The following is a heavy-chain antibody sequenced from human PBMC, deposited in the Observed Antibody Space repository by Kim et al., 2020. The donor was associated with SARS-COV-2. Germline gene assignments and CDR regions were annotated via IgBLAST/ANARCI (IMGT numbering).Heavy chain of an antibody. Sequence: GGSLRLSCAASGFTFSSYEMNWVRQAPGKGLEWVSYISSSGSTIYYADSVKGRFTISRDNAKNSLYLQMNSLRAEDTAVYYCASIMVRGVIYYYYYGMDVWGQGTTVTVSS. D-gene: IGHD3-10*01. CDR3: ASIMVRGVIYYYYYGMDV. CDR1: GFTFSSYE. J-gene: IGHJ6*02. CDR2: ISSSGSTI. V-gene: IGHV3-48*03.